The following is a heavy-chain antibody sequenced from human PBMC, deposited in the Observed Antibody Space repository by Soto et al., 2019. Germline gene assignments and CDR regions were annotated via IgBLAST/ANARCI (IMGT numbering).Heavy chain of an antibody. V-gene: IGHV3-48*02. Sequence: GGSLRLSCAASGFTFSSYIMNWVRQAPGKGLEWVSYISSSSSSIYYADSVKGRFTISRDNAKNSLYLQMSSLRDEDTAVYYCASRRGGYNYDHDYWGQGTLVTVSS. CDR3: ASRRGGYNYDHDY. CDR2: ISSSSSSI. D-gene: IGHD5-18*01. CDR1: GFTFSSYI. J-gene: IGHJ4*02.